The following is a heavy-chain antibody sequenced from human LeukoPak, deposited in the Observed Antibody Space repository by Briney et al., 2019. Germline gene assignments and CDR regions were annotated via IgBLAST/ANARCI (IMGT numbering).Heavy chain of an antibody. CDR3: ATTTQLGLYGY. V-gene: IGHV1-69*04. D-gene: IGHD1-7*01. J-gene: IGHJ4*02. CDR2: IIPILGIA. Sequence: ASVKVSCKASGGTFSSYAISWVRQAPGQGLEWMGRIIPILGIANYAQKFQGRVTITADKSTSTAYMELSSLRSEDTAVYYCATTTQLGLYGYWGQGTLVTVSS. CDR1: GGTFSSYA.